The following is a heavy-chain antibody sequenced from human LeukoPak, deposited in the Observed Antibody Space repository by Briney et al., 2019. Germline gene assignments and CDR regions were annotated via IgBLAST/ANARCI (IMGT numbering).Heavy chain of an antibody. Sequence: GGSLRLSCAASGFTFSSYAMSWVRQAPGKGLEWVSSISSSSSHKFYADSVKGRFTISRDNAKKSLYLQMNSLRAEDTAVYYCARDLAVKGDRDAFDIWGQGTMVTVSP. J-gene: IGHJ3*02. V-gene: IGHV3-21*01. D-gene: IGHD3-16*01. CDR2: ISSSSSHK. CDR3: ARDLAVKGDRDAFDI. CDR1: GFTFSSYA.